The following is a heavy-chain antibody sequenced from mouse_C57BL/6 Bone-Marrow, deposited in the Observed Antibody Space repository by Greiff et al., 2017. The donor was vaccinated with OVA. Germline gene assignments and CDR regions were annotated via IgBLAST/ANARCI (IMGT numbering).Heavy chain of an antibody. V-gene: IGHV1-72*01. D-gene: IGHD3-1*01. J-gene: IGHJ2*01. CDR2: LDPNRGGT. CDR3: ASELD. Sequence: HVQLQPPWAELVKPGASVTLSCKASGYTFTSYWMRWVKQRPGRGLEWIGRLDPNRGGTKYNEKFKSKATLTVDKPSSTAYMQLSSLTSEDSAVYYCASELDWGQGTTLTVSS. CDR1: GYTFTSYW.